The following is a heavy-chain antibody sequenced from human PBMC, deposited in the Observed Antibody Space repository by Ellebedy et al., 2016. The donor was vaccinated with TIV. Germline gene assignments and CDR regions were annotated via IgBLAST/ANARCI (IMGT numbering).Heavy chain of an antibody. V-gene: IGHV4-34*01. CDR3: ARGFDYGNIYGMDV. D-gene: IGHD4-17*01. CDR2: INHSGST. Sequence: SETLSLXXAVYGGSFSGYYWSWIRQPPGKGLEWIGEINHSGSTKYNPSLKSRVTISVDTSKNQFSLKLSSVTAADTAVYYCARGFDYGNIYGMDVWGQGTTVTVSS. J-gene: IGHJ6*02. CDR1: GGSFSGYY.